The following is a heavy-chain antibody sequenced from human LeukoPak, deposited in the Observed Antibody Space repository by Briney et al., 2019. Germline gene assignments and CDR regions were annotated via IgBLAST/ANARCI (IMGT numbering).Heavy chain of an antibody. CDR1: GFTFSSYS. CDR2: ISLSSSYI. J-gene: IGHJ4*02. CDR3: AKDSRYCGGDCYSGFDY. V-gene: IGHV3-21*01. Sequence: PGGSLRLSCAASGFTFSSYSMNWVRQAPGMGLEWVSSISLSSSYIYYADSVKGRFTISRDNAKNSLSLQMNSLRAEDTAVYYCAKDSRYCGGDCYSGFDYWGQGTLVTVSS. D-gene: IGHD2-21*01.